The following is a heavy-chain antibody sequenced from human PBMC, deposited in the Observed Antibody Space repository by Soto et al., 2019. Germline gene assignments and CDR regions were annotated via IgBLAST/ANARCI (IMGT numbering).Heavy chain of an antibody. Sequence: EAQLLESGGGLVQPGGSLRLSCEASGFTFSTYAMSWVRQAPGKGLEWVSALTPSGGETFYADSVKGRFTISRDNVKNSLYLQMNSLRSEDTAVYYCARHGYLDVWGQGTTVTVSS. J-gene: IGHJ6*02. D-gene: IGHD2-15*01. CDR3: ARHGYLDV. V-gene: IGHV3-23*01. CDR2: LTPSGGET. CDR1: GFTFSTYA.